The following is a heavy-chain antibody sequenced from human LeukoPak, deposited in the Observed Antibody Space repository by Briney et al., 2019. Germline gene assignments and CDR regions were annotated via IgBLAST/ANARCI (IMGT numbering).Heavy chain of an antibody. CDR1: GYTFTGYY. V-gene: IGHV1-2*02. CDR2: INPNSGGT. Sequence: ASVKVSCKASGYTFTGYYMHWVRQAPGQGLEWMGWINPNSGGTNYAQKFQGRVTMTRDTSISTAYMELSRLRSDDTAVYYCARVPLGGYCSSTSCYGGPEANYGMDVWGQGTTVTVSS. D-gene: IGHD2-2*01. CDR3: ARVPLGGYCSSTSCYGGPEANYGMDV. J-gene: IGHJ6*02.